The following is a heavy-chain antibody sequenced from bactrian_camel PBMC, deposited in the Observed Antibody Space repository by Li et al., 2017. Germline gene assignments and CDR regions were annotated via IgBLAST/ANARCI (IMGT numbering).Heavy chain of an antibody. J-gene: IGHJ6*01. D-gene: IGHD5*01. V-gene: IGHV3S40*01. CDR3: AAGHWGGRCFPAAGY. CDR1: GYTFSRYC. CDR2: LYPRSSST. Sequence: EVQLVESGGGSVQAGGSLRLSCAVAGYTFSRYCMGWFRQAPGKERDRVAILYPRSSSTEYTDSVKGRFTISQDTADSTVYLQMDSLEPEDTAMYYCAAGHWGGRCFPAAGYWGQGTQVTVS.